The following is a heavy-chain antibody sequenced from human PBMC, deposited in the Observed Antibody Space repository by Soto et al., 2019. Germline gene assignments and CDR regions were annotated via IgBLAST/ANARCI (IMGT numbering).Heavy chain of an antibody. CDR2: IDPSDSYT. Sequence: PGESLKISCNGSGNSFTNYWITWVRQMPGKGLEWMGRIDPSDSYTNYSPSFQGHVTFSIDKSISTAYLQWSSLKASDTAIYYCERKREPIYYYYGLDVWGQGTKVTVSS. CDR1: GNSFTNYW. J-gene: IGHJ6*02. D-gene: IGHD1-1*01. V-gene: IGHV5-10-1*01. CDR3: ERKREPIYYYYGLDV.